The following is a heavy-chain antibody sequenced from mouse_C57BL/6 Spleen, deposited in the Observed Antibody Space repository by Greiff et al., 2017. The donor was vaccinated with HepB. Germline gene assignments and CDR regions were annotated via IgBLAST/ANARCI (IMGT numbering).Heavy chain of an antibody. CDR1: GFTFSDYG. Sequence: EVKLMESGGGLVKPGGSLKLSCAASGFTFSDYGMHWVRQAPEKGLEWVAYISSGSSTIYYADTVKGRFTISRDNAKNTLFLQMTSLRSEDTAMYYCERAGYSYAMDYWGQGTSVTVSS. CDR2: ISSGSSTI. J-gene: IGHJ4*01. V-gene: IGHV5-17*01. D-gene: IGHD2-3*01. CDR3: ERAGYSYAMDY.